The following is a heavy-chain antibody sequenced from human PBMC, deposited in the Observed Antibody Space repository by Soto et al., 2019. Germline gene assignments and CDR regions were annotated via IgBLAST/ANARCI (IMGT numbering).Heavy chain of an antibody. CDR1: GFTFSSYA. Sequence: GGSLRLSCAASGFTFSSYAMHWVRQAPGKGLEWVAVISYDGSNKYYADSVKGRFTISRDNSKNTLYLQMNSLRAEDTAVYYCARDPYSSGWGTYSYDYWGQGTLVTVSS. D-gene: IGHD6-19*01. V-gene: IGHV3-30-3*01. CDR2: ISYDGSNK. CDR3: ARDPYSSGWGTYSYDY. J-gene: IGHJ4*02.